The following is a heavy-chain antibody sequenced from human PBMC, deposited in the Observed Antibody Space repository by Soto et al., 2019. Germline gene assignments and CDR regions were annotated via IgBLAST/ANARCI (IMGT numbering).Heavy chain of an antibody. D-gene: IGHD6-13*01. CDR2: IVVGSGNT. Sequence: SVKVSCKASGFTFTSSAVQWVRQARGQRLEWIGWIVVGSGNTNYAQKFQGRVTITRDMSTSTAYMELSILRSEDTAVYYCAAGGIADRYYYYGMDVWGQGTTVTVSS. CDR3: AAGGIADRYYYYGMDV. CDR1: GFTFTSSA. V-gene: IGHV1-58*01. J-gene: IGHJ6*02.